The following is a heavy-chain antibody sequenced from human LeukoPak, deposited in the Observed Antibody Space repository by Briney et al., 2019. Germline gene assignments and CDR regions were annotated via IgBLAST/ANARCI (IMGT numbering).Heavy chain of an antibody. CDR3: ATLPKIAAAGHNWFDP. J-gene: IGHJ5*02. D-gene: IGHD6-13*01. CDR2: FDPDPEDGGT. Sequence: ASVKVSCKLSGHSLSEMCTHWVRQAPGKGLEWMGSFDPDPEDGGTLYSQTFQGRITMTEDTSTGTASLEVISLRSEDTAVYYCATLPKIAAAGHNWFDPWGQGTLVTVSS. V-gene: IGHV1-24*01. CDR1: GHSLSEMC.